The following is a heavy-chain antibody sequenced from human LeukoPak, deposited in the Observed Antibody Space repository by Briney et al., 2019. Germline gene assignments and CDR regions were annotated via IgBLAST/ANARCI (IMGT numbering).Heavy chain of an antibody. D-gene: IGHD3-22*01. CDR2: ISSSGSTI. V-gene: IGHV3-11*04. Sequence: GGSLRLSCAASGFTFSDYYMSRIRQAPGKGLEWVSYISSSGSTIYYADSVKGRFTISRDNAKNSLYLQTNSLRAEDTAVYYCAANYYDSSGPLDYWGQGTLVTVSS. CDR1: GFTFSDYY. J-gene: IGHJ4*02. CDR3: AANYYDSSGPLDY.